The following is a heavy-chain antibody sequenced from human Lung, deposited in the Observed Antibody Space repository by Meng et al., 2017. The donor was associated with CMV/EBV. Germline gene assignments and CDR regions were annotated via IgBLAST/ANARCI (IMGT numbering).Heavy chain of an antibody. V-gene: IGHV1-69*10. CDR1: RGRFGNYG. D-gene: IGHD3-10*01. J-gene: IGHJ4*02. CDR2: IIPFLGLA. Sequence: SVKVSCKASRGRFGNYGISWARQAPGQGLEWMGGIIPFLGLASYAPKFKGRFTITTDKSTGTVYMDLSSLRSEDTAVYYCATDAVARGAYWGQGTLVTVSS. CDR3: ATDAVARGAY.